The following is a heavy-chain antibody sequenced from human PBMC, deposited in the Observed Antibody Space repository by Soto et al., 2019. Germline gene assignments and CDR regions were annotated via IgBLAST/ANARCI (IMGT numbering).Heavy chain of an antibody. CDR2: INHSGST. Sequence: TLSLTCAVYGGSFSGYYWSWIRQPPGKGLEWIGEINHSGSTNYNPSLKSRVTISVDASKNQFSLNLTSATAADTAVYYCARVSTSASGSYYTLDYWGQGTLVTVSS. CDR1: GGSFSGYY. V-gene: IGHV4-34*01. D-gene: IGHD3-10*01. CDR3: ARVSTSASGSYYTLDY. J-gene: IGHJ4*02.